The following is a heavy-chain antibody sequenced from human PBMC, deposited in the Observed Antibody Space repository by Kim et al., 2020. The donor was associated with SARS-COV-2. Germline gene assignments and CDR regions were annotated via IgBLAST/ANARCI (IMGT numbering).Heavy chain of an antibody. D-gene: IGHD3-22*01. J-gene: IGHJ4*02. CDR1: GGTFSSYA. Sequence: SVKVSCKASGGTFSSYAISWVRPAPGQGLEWMGGIIPIFGTANYAQKFQGRVTITADESTSTAYMELSSLRSEDTAVYYCARAVGSGYAFDYWGQGTLVTVSS. V-gene: IGHV1-69*13. CDR2: IIPIFGTA. CDR3: ARAVGSGYAFDY.